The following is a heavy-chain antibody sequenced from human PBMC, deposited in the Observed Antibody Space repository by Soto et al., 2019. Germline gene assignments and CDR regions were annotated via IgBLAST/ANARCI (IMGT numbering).Heavy chain of an antibody. CDR2: IKSKANGETT. CDR3: AAELPGDRSDWGFDY. J-gene: IGHJ4*02. D-gene: IGHD7-27*01. CDR1: GFTFSGAW. V-gene: IGHV3-15*07. Sequence: EVQLVESGGGLLKPGGSLRLSCAASGFTFSGAWMHWVRQAPGKGLEWVGLIKSKANGETTHYAAPVQGRFTISRDDSKNTVYLQMSTLKSEDTAVYHSAAELPGDRSDWGFDYWGQGTLVTVSS.